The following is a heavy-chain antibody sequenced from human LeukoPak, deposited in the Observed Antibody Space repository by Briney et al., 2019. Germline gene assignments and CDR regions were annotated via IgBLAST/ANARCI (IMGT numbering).Heavy chain of an antibody. CDR1: EFTFSSYS. V-gene: IGHV3-23*01. D-gene: IGHD3-22*01. CDR3: AKQPDSSGFPSFFDY. J-gene: IGHJ4*02. Sequence: PGGSLRLSCVASEFTFSSYSMTWVRQAPGKGLEWVSSLSDSGGSTYYADSVKGRFTISRDNPKDTLFLQMNSLRAEDTAVYYCAKQPDSSGFPSFFDYWGQGTLVTVSS. CDR2: LSDSGGST.